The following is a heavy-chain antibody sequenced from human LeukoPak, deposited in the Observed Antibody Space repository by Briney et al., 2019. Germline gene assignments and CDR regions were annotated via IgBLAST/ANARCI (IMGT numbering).Heavy chain of an antibody. CDR1: GFSFSTYA. D-gene: IGHD3-10*01. V-gene: IGHV3-23*01. Sequence: GGSQRLSCAASGFSFSTYAMSCVRQAPGKGLEWVSGISGSGVDTHYADSVKGRFRISRDNSKNTLYLQLNSLRAEDTAVYYCASGTYRLGDYWGLGTLVTVSS. CDR3: ASGTYRLGDY. CDR2: ISGSGVDT. J-gene: IGHJ4*02.